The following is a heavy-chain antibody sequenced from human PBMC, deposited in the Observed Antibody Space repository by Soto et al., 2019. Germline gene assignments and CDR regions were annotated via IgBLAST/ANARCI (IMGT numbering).Heavy chain of an antibody. D-gene: IGHD1-26*01. CDR1: GFTFSRYA. CDR3: ARDKLSGSDSTPFDY. CDR2: ISSTGDNI. Sequence: EVQLVESGGGLVQRGGSLRLSCAASGFTFSRYAMNWVRQAPGKGLEWLSYISSTGDNIYYVESVEGRFTTSRDNAKNSLYLDLNSLREADTAVYYCARDKLSGSDSTPFDYWGQGTLVTVSS. J-gene: IGHJ4*02. V-gene: IGHV3-48*02.